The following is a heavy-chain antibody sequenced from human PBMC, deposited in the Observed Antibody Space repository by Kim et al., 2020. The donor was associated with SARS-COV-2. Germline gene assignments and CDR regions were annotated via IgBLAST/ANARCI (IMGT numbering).Heavy chain of an antibody. CDR2: INHSGST. D-gene: IGHD6-19*01. J-gene: IGHJ6*02. Sequence: SETLSLTCAVYGGSFSGYYWSWIRQPPGKGLEWIGEINHSGSTNYNPSLKSRVTISVDTSKNQFSLKLSSVTAADTAVYYCARARIAVAGTVLYYGMDVWGQGTTVTVSS. CDR3: ARARIAVAGTVLYYGMDV. V-gene: IGHV4-34*01. CDR1: GGSFSGYY.